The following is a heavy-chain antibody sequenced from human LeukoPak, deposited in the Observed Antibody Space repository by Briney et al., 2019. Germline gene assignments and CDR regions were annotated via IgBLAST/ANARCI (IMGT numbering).Heavy chain of an antibody. Sequence: SETLSLPCTVSGGSVGSGSYYWSWIRQPPGKGLEWFGYIYYSGSTNYNPSLKSRVTISVDTSKNQFSLKLSSVTAADTAVYYCARVRSSGWSTLFDYWGQGTLVTVSS. CDR2: IYYSGST. CDR3: ARVRSSGWSTLFDY. J-gene: IGHJ4*02. V-gene: IGHV4-61*01. CDR1: GGSVGSGSYY. D-gene: IGHD6-19*01.